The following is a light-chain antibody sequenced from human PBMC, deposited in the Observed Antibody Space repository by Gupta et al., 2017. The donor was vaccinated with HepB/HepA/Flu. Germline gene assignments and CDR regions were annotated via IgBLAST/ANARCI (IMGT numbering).Light chain of an antibody. V-gene: IGKV3-15*01. CDR3: QQDNYLWT. J-gene: IGKJ1*01. CDR2: GAS. CDR1: QSVSSH. Sequence: DMVMTHPPATLSVPPGEGVPPSCRARQSVSSHLGWYQQKPGQAPRLIIFGASNRGTGIPDRFSGSGSGTEFTLTSSRLQYEDFAVYYCQQDNYLWTFGRGTKVEIK.